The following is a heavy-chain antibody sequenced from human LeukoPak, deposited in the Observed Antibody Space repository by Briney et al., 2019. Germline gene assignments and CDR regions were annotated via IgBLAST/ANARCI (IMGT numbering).Heavy chain of an antibody. CDR3: ARDYWAED. V-gene: IGHV3-30-3*01. D-gene: IGHD2-8*02. CDR1: GFTFSSYA. J-gene: IGHJ4*02. Sequence: LTGGSLRLSCSASGFTFSSYAMHWVRQAPGKGLEWVAVISYDGSNKYYADSVKGRFTISRDNSKNTLYLQMSSLRAEDTAVYYCARDYWAEDWGQGTLVTVSS. CDR2: ISYDGSNK.